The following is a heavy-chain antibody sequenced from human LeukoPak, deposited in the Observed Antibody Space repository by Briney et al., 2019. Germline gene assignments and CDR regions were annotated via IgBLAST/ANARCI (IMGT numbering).Heavy chain of an antibody. CDR2: MNPNSGNT. CDR3: ARGFEPPGVDIFSAMDV. CDR1: GYTFTSYD. J-gene: IGHJ6*03. V-gene: IGHV1-8*01. Sequence: ASVKVSCKASGYTFTSYDINWVRQATGQGLEWMGWMNPNSGNTGYAQKFQGRVTMTRNTSISTAYMELSSLRSEDTAVYYCARGFEPPGVDIFSAMDVWGKGTTVTVSS. D-gene: IGHD3-9*01.